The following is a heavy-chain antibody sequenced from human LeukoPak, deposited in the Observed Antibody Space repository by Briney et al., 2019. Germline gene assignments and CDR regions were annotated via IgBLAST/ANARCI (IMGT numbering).Heavy chain of an antibody. CDR3: AKDIAYSSSLYYFDY. Sequence: GGSLRLSCGASGFTFSSYWMHWVHQAPGKGLEWVSGISWNSGSIGYADSVKGRFTISRDNAKNSLYLQMNSLRAEDTALYYCAKDIAYSSSLYYFDYWGQGTLVTVSS. CDR1: GFTFSSYW. V-gene: IGHV3-9*01. CDR2: ISWNSGSI. J-gene: IGHJ4*02. D-gene: IGHD6-13*01.